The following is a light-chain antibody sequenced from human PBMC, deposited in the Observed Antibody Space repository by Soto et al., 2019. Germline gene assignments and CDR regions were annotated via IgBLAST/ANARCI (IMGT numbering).Light chain of an antibody. CDR3: QQYGTSQYT. Sequence: IVLTQSPGTLSLAPGERATLSCRASQSVSDSYLAWYQKKPGQAPRLLMYGAYLRAAGIPDRFSGTGSGTDFTLTISRVEPEDIAVYYCQQYGTSQYTFGQGTKVEIK. V-gene: IGKV3-20*01. CDR2: GAY. CDR1: QSVSDSY. J-gene: IGKJ2*01.